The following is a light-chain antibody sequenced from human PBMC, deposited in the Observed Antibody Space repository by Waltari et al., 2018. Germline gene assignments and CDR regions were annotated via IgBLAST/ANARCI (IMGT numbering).Light chain of an antibody. CDR2: EVN. CDR1: SSNVRGYAD. CDR3: ASYAGSNNYV. J-gene: IGLJ1*01. Sequence: QSALPPPPSASGSPGQSVAISCPGTSSNVRGYADVSWYQQHPGKAPKLMIYEVNKRPSGVPDRFSGSKSGNTASLTVSGLQAEDEADYYCASYAGSNNYVFGIGTKVSVL. V-gene: IGLV2-8*01.